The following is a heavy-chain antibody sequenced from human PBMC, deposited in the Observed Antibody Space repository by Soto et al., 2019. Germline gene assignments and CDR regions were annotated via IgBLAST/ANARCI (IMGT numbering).Heavy chain of an antibody. D-gene: IGHD1-1*01. V-gene: IGHV3-15*07. Sequence: EVQLVESGGGLVKPGDSLRLSCTASGFIFADAWIHWVRQVSGKGLEWVGRIKSKTDGETTDYAAPVEGRFTISRDDSKNTLYLQMNSLKSEDTAVYYCATRNPPYIHGLFDYWGRGTLVTVSS. CDR3: ATRNPPYIHGLFDY. J-gene: IGHJ4*02. CDR1: GFIFADAW. CDR2: IKSKTDGETT.